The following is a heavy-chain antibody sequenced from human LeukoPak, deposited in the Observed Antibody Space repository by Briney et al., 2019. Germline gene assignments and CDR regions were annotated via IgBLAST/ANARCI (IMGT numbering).Heavy chain of an antibody. J-gene: IGHJ6*02. D-gene: IGHD5-12*01. V-gene: IGHV3-7*03. CDR1: GFTFSGSA. CDR2: IKQDGSKT. Sequence: GGSLRLSCAASGFTFSGSAMHWVRQAPGKGLEWVANIKQDGSKTHYVDSVKGRFTISRDNAKNSLFLQMNSLRADDTAVYYCSKGGGYVRMDVWGQGTTVTVSS. CDR3: SKGGGYVRMDV.